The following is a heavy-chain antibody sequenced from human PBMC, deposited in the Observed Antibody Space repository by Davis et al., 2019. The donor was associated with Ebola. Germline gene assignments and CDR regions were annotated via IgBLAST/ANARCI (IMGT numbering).Heavy chain of an antibody. J-gene: IGHJ6*02. CDR1: GGTFSSYD. CDR2: MNPNSGNT. V-gene: IGHV1-8*02. D-gene: IGHD6-6*01. CDR3: ARPVAAPRRKKGYYYGMDV. Sequence: AASVKVSCKASGGTFSSYDINWVRQATGQGLEWMGWMNPNSGNTGYAQKFQGRVTMTRNTSISTAYMELSSLRSEDTAVYYCARPVAAPRRKKGYYYGMDVWGQGTTVTVSS.